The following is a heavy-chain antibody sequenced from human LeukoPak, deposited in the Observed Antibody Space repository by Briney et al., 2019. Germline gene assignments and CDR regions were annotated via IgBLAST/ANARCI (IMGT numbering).Heavy chain of an antibody. CDR2: ISGSGGST. V-gene: IGHV3-23*01. D-gene: IGHD5-18*01. CDR3: ANARGYSYGSRVRDY. CDR1: GFTFSSYA. J-gene: IGHJ4*02. Sequence: GGSLRLSCAASGFTFSSYAMSWVRQAPGKGLEWVSAISGSGGSTYYADSVKGRFTISRDNSKNTLYLQVNSLRAEDTAVYYCANARGYSYGSRVRDYWGQGTLVTVSS.